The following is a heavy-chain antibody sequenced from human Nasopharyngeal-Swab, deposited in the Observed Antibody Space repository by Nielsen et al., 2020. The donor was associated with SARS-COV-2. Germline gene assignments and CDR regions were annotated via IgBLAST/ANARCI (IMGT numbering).Heavy chain of an antibody. CDR1: GFTFSSYA. Sequence: GESLKISCAASGFTFSSYAMSWVRQAPGKGLEWVSVIYSGGSTYYADSVKGRFTISRDNSKNTLYLQMNSLRAEDTAVYYCAREGLYDSSGYFDYWGQGTLVTVSS. D-gene: IGHD3-22*01. CDR3: AREGLYDSSGYFDY. CDR2: IYSGGST. V-gene: IGHV3-53*01. J-gene: IGHJ4*02.